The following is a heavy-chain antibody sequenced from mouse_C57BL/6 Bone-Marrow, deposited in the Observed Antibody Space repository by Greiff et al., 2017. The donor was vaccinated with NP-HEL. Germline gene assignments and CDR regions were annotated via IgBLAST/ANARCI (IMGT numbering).Heavy chain of an antibody. CDR2: IDPENGDT. J-gene: IGHJ4*01. V-gene: IGHV14-4*01. CDR3: TTGGSSPCAMDY. CDR1: GFNITDDY. D-gene: IGHD1-1*01. Sequence: EVQLVESGAELVRPGASVKLSCTVSGFNITDDYMHWVKQRPEQGLEWIGWIDPENGDTEYASKFQGKATITADTSSNTAYLQLSSLTSEDTAVYSGTTGGSSPCAMDYWGQGTSVTVSS.